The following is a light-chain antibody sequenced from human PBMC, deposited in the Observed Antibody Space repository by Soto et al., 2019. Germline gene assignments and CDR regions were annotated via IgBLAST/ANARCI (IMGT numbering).Light chain of an antibody. CDR3: SSYARSNPVV. CDR2: DVS. CDR1: SSDVGAYNY. V-gene: IGLV2-14*01. J-gene: IGLJ2*01. Sequence: SALTQPASVSGSPGQSITISCTGTSSDVGAYNYVSWYQQHPGKAPKLMIYDVSHRPSGVSNRFSASKSGNTASLTISGLQAEDEAHYYCSSYARSNPVVFGGGTKLTVL.